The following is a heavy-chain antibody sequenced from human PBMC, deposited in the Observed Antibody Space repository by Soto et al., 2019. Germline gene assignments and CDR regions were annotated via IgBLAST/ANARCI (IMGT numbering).Heavy chain of an antibody. Sequence: GGSLRLSCAASGFTFSSYAMSWVRQAPGKGLEWVSAISGSGGSTYYADSVKGRFTISRDNSKNTLYLQMNGLRAEDTAVYYCAKYLDYYFFCCYYLAPPVFYYCGQGSLVPVSS. CDR2: ISGSGGST. CDR1: GFTFSSYA. V-gene: IGHV3-23*01. CDR3: AKYLDYYFFCCYYLAPPVFYY. J-gene: IGHJ4*02. D-gene: IGHD3-3*01.